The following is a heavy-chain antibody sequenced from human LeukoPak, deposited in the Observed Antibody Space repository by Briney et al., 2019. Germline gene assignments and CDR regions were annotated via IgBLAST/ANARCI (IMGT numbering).Heavy chain of an antibody. CDR2: IFHSGSP. CDR3: ARRTIFPVVGMDV. J-gene: IGHJ6*02. CDR1: GGSISSNIW. Sequence: SGTLSLTCAVSGGSISSNIWWTWARQPPGEGLEGIGDIFHSGSPNYTPSLKSRVTISVDKAKNQFSLKLSSVTAADTAVYYCARRTIFPVVGMDVWGQGTTVTVSS. D-gene: IGHD2-21*01. V-gene: IGHV4-4*02.